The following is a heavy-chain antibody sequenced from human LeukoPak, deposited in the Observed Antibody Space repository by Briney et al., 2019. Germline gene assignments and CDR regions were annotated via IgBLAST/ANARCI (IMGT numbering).Heavy chain of an antibody. Sequence: ASVKVSCKASGGTFNNYAFSWVRQAPGQGLEWMGGIIPIFDTAHYAQKFQGRVTITTDESTSTAYMELSRLRSDDTAVYYCARGEGYGGIYGMDVWGQGTTVTVSS. CDR2: IIPIFDTA. D-gene: IGHD4-23*01. V-gene: IGHV1-69*05. CDR3: ARGEGYGGIYGMDV. J-gene: IGHJ6*02. CDR1: GGTFNNYA.